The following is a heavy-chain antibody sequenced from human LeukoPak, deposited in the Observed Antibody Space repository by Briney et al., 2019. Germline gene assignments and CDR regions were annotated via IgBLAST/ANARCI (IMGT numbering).Heavy chain of an antibody. CDR2: INWNGGST. CDR1: GFTFDDYG. V-gene: IGHV3-20*04. D-gene: IGHD6-19*01. Sequence: PGGSLRLSCAASGFTFDDYGMSWVRQAPGKGLEWVSGINWNGGSTGYADSVKGRFTISRDNAKNSLYLQMNSLRAEDTAVYYCAKGGEWLVASAYYYYYMDVWGKGTTVTISS. CDR3: AKGGEWLVASAYYYYYMDV. J-gene: IGHJ6*03.